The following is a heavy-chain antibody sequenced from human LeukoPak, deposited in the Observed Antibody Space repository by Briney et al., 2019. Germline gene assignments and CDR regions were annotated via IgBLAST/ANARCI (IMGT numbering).Heavy chain of an antibody. V-gene: IGHV4-34*01. CDR1: GGSFSGYY. J-gene: IGHJ6*02. CDR2: INHSGST. CDR3: ARANRVYYYYYGMDV. Sequence: SETLSLTCAVYGGSFSGYYWSCIRQPPGKGLEWIGEINHSGSTNYNPSLKSRVTISVDTSKNQFSLKLSSVTAADTAVYYCARANRVYYYYYGMDVWGQGTTVTVSS.